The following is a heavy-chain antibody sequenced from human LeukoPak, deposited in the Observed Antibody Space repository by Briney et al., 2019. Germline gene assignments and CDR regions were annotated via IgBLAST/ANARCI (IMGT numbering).Heavy chain of an antibody. Sequence: SETLSLTCTVSGGSISRNYWNWIRQPPGKGLEGLGNISYSGSTNYNPSLKRRVTISLHTSKNQFSLRLSSLTAADTAVYYCARRHYYNGRAYYFLDYWGQGTLVTVSS. CDR2: ISYSGST. V-gene: IGHV4-59*01. J-gene: IGHJ4*02. D-gene: IGHD3-22*01. CDR1: GGSISRNY. CDR3: ARRHYYNGRAYYFLDY.